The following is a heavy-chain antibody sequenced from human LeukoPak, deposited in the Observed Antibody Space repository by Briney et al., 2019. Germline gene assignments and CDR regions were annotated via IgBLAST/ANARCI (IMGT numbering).Heavy chain of an antibody. J-gene: IGHJ4*02. V-gene: IGHV4-59*11. CDR2: NYYCGST. CDR1: GGSISSHY. Sequence: PSETLSLTCTVSGGSISSHYWSWIRQPPGKGMEWMGYNYYCGSTNYNPSLKSRVTISVDTTKYQLSLKPRSAAAADTAVYSCARGKKGVTIGDYWGQGTLVTVSS. D-gene: IGHD3-3*01. CDR3: ARGKKGVTIGDY.